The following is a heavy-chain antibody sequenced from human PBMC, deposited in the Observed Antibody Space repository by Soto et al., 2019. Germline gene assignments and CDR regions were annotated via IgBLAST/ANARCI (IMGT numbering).Heavy chain of an antibody. V-gene: IGHV3-9*01. CDR1: GFTFDDYA. J-gene: IGHJ4*02. CDR3: AKVGVYCSGGSCYSHFDY. D-gene: IGHD2-15*01. Sequence: EVPLVESGGGLVQPGRSLRLSCAASGFTFDDYAMHWVRQAPGKGLEWVSGISWNSGSIGYADSVKGRFTISRDNAKNSLYLQMNSLRAEDTALYYCAKVGVYCSGGSCYSHFDYWGQGTLVTVSS. CDR2: ISWNSGSI.